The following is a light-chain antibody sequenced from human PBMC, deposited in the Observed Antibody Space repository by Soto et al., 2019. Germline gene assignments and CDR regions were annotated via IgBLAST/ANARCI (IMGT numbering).Light chain of an antibody. V-gene: IGLV2-14*03. Sequence: QSALTQPASVSGSPGQSITISCTGASSDVGGYNSVSWYQHHPGKAPKLMIFDVSDRPSGVSSRFSGSKSGNTASLTISGLQAEDEADYYCSSYTTSSTPHYVFGPGTKVTVL. CDR2: DVS. J-gene: IGLJ1*01. CDR3: SSYTTSSTPHYV. CDR1: SSDVGGYNS.